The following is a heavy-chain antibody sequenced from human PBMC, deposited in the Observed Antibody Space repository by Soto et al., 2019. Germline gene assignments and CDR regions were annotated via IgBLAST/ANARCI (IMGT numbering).Heavy chain of an antibody. CDR3: TITSIAARRGSDY. V-gene: IGHV3-73*01. CDR2: IRSKANSYAT. CDR1: GFTFGGSA. Sequence: PWGPLRLCCAASGFTFGGSAMHWVRQASGKGLEWVGRIRSKANSYATAYAASVKGRFTISRDDSKNTAYLQMNSLKTEDTAVYYCTITSIAARRGSDYWGQGTLVTVSS. J-gene: IGHJ4*02. D-gene: IGHD6-6*01.